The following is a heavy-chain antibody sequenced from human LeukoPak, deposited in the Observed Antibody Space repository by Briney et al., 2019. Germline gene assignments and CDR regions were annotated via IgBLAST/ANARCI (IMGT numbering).Heavy chain of an antibody. CDR1: GGSIRSYY. V-gene: IGHV4-59*01. CDR2: VYHTGST. Sequence: SETLSLTCTVSGGSIRSYYWSWTRQSPEKGLEWIGYVYHTGSTRYNPSLQSRVTISIDPSKNQFSLNLTSVTAADTAVYYCSTDSPTGFDHWGQGALVTVSS. J-gene: IGHJ4*02. CDR3: STDSPTGFDH. D-gene: IGHD2/OR15-2a*01.